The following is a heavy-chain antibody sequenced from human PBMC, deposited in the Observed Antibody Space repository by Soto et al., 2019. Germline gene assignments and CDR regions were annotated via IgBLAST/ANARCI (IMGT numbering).Heavy chain of an antibody. J-gene: IGHJ4*02. Sequence: QITLKESGPTLVKPTQTLTLTCTVSGFSLSTIGVGVGWIRQHPGKALEWLGIIYWDDDKRYSPSLKSRLTITKDTSKNQVVLSMTNMESVDTATYSGAYFGYDGSVSLDQWGQGTLVTVSS. D-gene: IGHD3-10*01. V-gene: IGHV2-5*02. CDR1: GFSLSTIGVG. CDR3: AYFGYDGSVSLDQ. CDR2: IYWDDDK.